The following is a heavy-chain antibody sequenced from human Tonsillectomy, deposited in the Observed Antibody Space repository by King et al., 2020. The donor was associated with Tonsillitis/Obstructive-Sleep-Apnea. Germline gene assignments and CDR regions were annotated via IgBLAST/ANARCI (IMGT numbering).Heavy chain of an antibody. CDR2: INQDGSAK. CDR3: ARVIYDSSGYPDAFDI. CDR1: GFTFSTYW. J-gene: IGHJ3*02. Sequence: QLVQSGGGLVQPGGSLRLSCAASGFTFSTYWMSWVRQAPGKGLEWVANINQDGSAKYYVDSVKGRFTISRDNAKNSQYLQMNSLRAEDTAVYFCARVIYDSSGYPDAFDIWGQGTMVTVSS. V-gene: IGHV3-7*01. D-gene: IGHD3-22*01.